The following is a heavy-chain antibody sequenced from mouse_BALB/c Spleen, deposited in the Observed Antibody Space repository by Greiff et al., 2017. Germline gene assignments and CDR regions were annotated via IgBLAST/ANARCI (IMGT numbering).Heavy chain of an antibody. V-gene: IGHV2-9*02. CDR2: IWAGGST. J-gene: IGHJ4*01. CDR1: GFSLTSYG. D-gene: IGHD2-2*01. Sequence: VMLVESGPGLVAPSQSLSITCTVSGFSLTSYGVHWVRQPPGKGLEWLGVIWAGGSTNYNSALMSRLSISKDNSKSQVFLKMNSLQTDDTAMYYCARGGYLYYYAMDYWGQGTSVTVSS. CDR3: ARGGYLYYYAMDY.